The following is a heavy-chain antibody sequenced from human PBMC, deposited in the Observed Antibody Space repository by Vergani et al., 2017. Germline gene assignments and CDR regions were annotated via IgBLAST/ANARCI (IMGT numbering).Heavy chain of an antibody. D-gene: IGHD3-3*01. CDR2: ISAYKGNT. CDR1: GYTFTSYG. J-gene: IGHJ6*02. CDR3: ARWDDFWSGYSEYGMDV. V-gene: IGHV1-18*01. Sequence: QVQLVQSGAEVKKPGASVTVSCKASGYTFTSYGISWVRQAPGQGLEWMGWISAYKGNTNYAQNLQGRVTMTTDTSTSTAYMELRSLRSDDTAVYYCARWDDFWSGYSEYGMDVWGQGTTVTVSS.